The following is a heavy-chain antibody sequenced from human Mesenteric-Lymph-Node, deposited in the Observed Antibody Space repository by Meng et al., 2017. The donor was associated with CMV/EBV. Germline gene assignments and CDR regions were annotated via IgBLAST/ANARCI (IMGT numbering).Heavy chain of an antibody. Sequence: ASGYTFVAYGISWVRQAPGQGLEWMGWISGYNDDTKYAQKFQGRVTMTTDPSTNTAYMELRSLRSDDTAVYYCARNCSSTTCPFEHWGQGTLVTVSS. CDR2: ISGYNDDT. CDR1: GYTFVAYG. CDR3: ARNCSSTTCPFEH. J-gene: IGHJ4*02. V-gene: IGHV1-18*01. D-gene: IGHD2-2*01.